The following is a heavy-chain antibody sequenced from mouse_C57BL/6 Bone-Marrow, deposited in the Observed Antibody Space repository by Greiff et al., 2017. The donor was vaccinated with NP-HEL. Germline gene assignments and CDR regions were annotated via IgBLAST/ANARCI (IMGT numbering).Heavy chain of an antibody. D-gene: IGHD1-1*02. J-gene: IGHJ4*01. CDR3: TACLRRTTSPLLSMDY. V-gene: IGHV14-4*01. CDR2: LDPENGDT. Sequence: EVHLVESGAELVRPGASVKLSCTASGFNIKDDYMHWVKQRPEQGLEWIGWLDPENGDTEYASKFQGKATITADTSSNTAYLQLSSLTSEDTAVYYCTACLRRTTSPLLSMDYWGQGTSVTVSS. CDR1: GFNIKDDY.